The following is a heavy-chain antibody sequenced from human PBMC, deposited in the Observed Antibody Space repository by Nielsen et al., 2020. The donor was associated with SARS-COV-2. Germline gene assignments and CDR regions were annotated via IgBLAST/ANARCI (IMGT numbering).Heavy chain of an antibody. CDR3: ARDSPYGWGNVHYLYGMDV. J-gene: IGHJ6*02. Sequence: WVRQAPGQSLEWMGWISAYNGKTNYAQNFQGRVTMTTDRFTSTAYMELRSLSPDDTAVYYCARDSPYGWGNVHYLYGMDVWGQGTTVTVSS. V-gene: IGHV1-18*01. D-gene: IGHD3-10*01. CDR2: ISAYNGKT.